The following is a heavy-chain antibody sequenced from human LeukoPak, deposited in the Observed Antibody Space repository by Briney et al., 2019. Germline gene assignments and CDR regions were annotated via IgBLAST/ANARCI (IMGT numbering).Heavy chain of an antibody. D-gene: IGHD3-16*01. CDR3: ARGRRRLDAFDI. J-gene: IGHJ3*02. V-gene: IGHV4-34*01. Sequence: PSETLSLTRAVYGGSFSGYYWSWIRQPPGKGLEWIGEINHSGSTNYNPSLKSRVTISVDTSKNQFSLKLSSVTAADTAVYYCARGRRRLDAFDIWGQGTMVTASS. CDR2: INHSGST. CDR1: GGSFSGYY.